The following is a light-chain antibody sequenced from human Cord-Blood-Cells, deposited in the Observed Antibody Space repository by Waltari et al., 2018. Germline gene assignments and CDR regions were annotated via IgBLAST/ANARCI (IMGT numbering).Light chain of an antibody. CDR1: QSVLYSSNNKSY. Sequence: DIVMTKSPDSLAASLGERATIHCMSSQSVLYSSNNKSYLAWYQQKPGQPPKLLIYWASTRESGVPDRFSGSGSGTDFTLTISSLQAEDVAVYYCQQYYSTPFTFGPGTKVDIK. V-gene: IGKV4-1*01. CDR2: WAS. CDR3: QQYYSTPFT. J-gene: IGKJ3*01.